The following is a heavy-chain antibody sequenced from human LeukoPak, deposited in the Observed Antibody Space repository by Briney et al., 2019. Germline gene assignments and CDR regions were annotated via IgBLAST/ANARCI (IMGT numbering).Heavy chain of an antibody. CDR1: GFTFSSYS. V-gene: IGHV3-48*04. J-gene: IGHJ4*02. Sequence: GGSLRLSCAASGFTFSSYSMNWVRQAPGKGLEWVSYISSSSTIYYADSVKGRFTISRDNAKNSLYLQMNSLRAEDTAVYYCARDPTMVRGVIGDYWGQGTLVTVSS. CDR2: ISSSSTI. D-gene: IGHD3-10*01. CDR3: ARDPTMVRGVIGDY.